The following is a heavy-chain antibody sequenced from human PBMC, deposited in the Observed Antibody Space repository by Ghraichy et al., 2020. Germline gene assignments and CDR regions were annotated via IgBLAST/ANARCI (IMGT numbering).Heavy chain of an antibody. V-gene: IGHV3-15*07. CDR2: IRSKADGGTT. CDR1: GFTLSNVW. J-gene: IGHJ4*02. Sequence: GESLNISCAAPGFTLSNVWMNWVRQAPGKGLEWVGRIRSKADGGTTDYAAPVKGRFTISRDDSKNTLYLQMNSLKTEDTALYYCNTVCPLYYDDYPDYWGQGTLVTVSS. D-gene: IGHD3-3*01. CDR3: NTVCPLYYDDYPDY.